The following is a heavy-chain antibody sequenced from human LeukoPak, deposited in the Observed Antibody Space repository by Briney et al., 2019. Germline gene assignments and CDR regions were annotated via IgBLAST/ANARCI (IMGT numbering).Heavy chain of an antibody. CDR2: IYYGGST. V-gene: IGHV4-61*08. CDR1: GGSFSSGDYY. Sequence: SETLSLTCTVSGGSFSSGDYYCSWIRQPPGKGLEWIGYIYYGGSTNYNPSLKSRVTISVDTSKNQFSLKLSSVTAADTAVYYCARGSGAYSEWYFDLWGRGTLVTVSS. D-gene: IGHD1-26*01. J-gene: IGHJ2*01. CDR3: ARGSGAYSEWYFDL.